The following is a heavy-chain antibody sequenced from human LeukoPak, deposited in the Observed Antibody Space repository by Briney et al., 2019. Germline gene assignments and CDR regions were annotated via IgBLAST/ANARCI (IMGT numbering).Heavy chain of an antibody. J-gene: IGHJ4*02. CDR2: ISPTGSTT. CDR1: GFSFSGHW. V-gene: IGHV3-74*01. Sequence: GESLRLSCTASGFSFSGHWMHWARQLPGKGLVWVSRISPTGSTTSYADSVKGRFTVSRDNAKNTLYLQVNNLGAEDTAVYYCARGPNSNWSGLDFWGQGTLLTVSS. CDR3: ARGPNSNWSGLDF. D-gene: IGHD6-6*01.